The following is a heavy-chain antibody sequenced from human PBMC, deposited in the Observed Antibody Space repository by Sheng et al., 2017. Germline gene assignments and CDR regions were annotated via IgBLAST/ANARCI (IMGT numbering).Heavy chain of an antibody. CDR1: GFTFSSYG. V-gene: IGHV3-33*01. CDR2: IWYDGSNK. CDR3: ARDISSGDLGYYYGMDV. Sequence: QVQLVESGGGVVQPGRSLRLSCAASGFTFSSYGMHWVRQAPGKGLEWVAVIWYDGSNKYYADSVKGRFTISRDNSKNTLYLQMNSLRAEDTAVYYCARDISSGDLGYYYGMDVWGQGTTVTVSS. J-gene: IGHJ6*02. D-gene: IGHD3-10*01.